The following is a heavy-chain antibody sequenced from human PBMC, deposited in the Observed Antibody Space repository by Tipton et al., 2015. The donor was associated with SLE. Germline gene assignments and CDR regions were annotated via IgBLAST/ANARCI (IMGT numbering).Heavy chain of an antibody. J-gene: IGHJ6*02. CDR2: IYYSGST. CDR3: ARARGVMVRGVMSYYGMDV. CDR1: GGSISSYY. Sequence: LRLSCTVSGGSISSYYWSWIRQPPGKGLEWIGNIYYSGSTNYNPSLKSRVTISVDTSKNQFSLKLSSVTAADTAVYYCARARGVMVRGVMSYYGMDVWGQGTTVTVSS. D-gene: IGHD3-10*01. V-gene: IGHV4-59*01.